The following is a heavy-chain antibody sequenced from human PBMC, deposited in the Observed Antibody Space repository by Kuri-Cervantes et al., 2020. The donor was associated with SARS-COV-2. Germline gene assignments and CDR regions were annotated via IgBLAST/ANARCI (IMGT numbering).Heavy chain of an antibody. CDR1: GFTFDDYA. V-gene: IGHV4-59*12. CDR3: AKEGIGLRRYTMDI. CDR2: IYYSGST. D-gene: IGHD4-17*01. Sequence: SETLSLTCAASGFTFDDYAMHWIRQPPGKGLEWIGYIYYSGSTNYNPSLKSRVTISVDTSKNQFSLKLSSVTAADTALYYCAKEGIGLRRYTMDIWGHGTTVTVSS. J-gene: IGHJ6*02.